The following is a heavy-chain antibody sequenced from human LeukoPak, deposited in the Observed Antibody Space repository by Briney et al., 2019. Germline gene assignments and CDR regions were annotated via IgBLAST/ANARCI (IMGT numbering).Heavy chain of an antibody. CDR3: AGDGYDSSGYVVDY. Sequence: PGGSLRLSCAASGFTFSSYAMHWVRQAPGKGLEWVAVISYDGSNKYYADSVKGRFTISRDNSKNTLYLQMNSLRAEDTAVYYCAGDGYDSSGYVVDYWGQGTLVTVSS. J-gene: IGHJ4*02. CDR1: GFTFSSYA. CDR2: ISYDGSNK. V-gene: IGHV3-30*04. D-gene: IGHD3-22*01.